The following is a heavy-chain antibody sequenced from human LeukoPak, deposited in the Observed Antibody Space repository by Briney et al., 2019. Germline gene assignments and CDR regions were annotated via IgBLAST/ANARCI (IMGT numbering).Heavy chain of an antibody. D-gene: IGHD2-2*01. V-gene: IGHV3-21*01. J-gene: IGHJ4*02. Sequence: PGGSLRLSCAASGFTFSSYSMNWVRQAPGKGLEWVSSISSSSSYIYYADSVKGRFTISRDNAKNSLYLQMNSLRAEDTAVYYCARGYCSSTSCYGDDDYWGQGTLVTVSS. CDR3: ARGYCSSTSCYGDDDY. CDR2: ISSSSSYI. CDR1: GFTFSSYS.